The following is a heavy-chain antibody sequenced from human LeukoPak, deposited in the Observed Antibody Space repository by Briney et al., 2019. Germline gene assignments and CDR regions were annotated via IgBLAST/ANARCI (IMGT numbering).Heavy chain of an antibody. V-gene: IGHV4-38-2*02. CDR2: IYHSGST. D-gene: IGHD6-6*01. Sequence: PSETLSLTCTVSGYSISSGYYWGWIRQPPGKGLEWIGSIYHSGSTYYNPSLKSRVTISVDTSKNQFSLKLSSVTAADTAVYYCARGEYSSSYSPLNYWGQGTLVTVSS. J-gene: IGHJ4*02. CDR3: ARGEYSSSYSPLNY. CDR1: GYSISSGYY.